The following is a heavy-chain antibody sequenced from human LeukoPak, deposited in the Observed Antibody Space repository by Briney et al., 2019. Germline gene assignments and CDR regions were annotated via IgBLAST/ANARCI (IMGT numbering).Heavy chain of an antibody. CDR1: GYSFTSYW. V-gene: IGHV5-51*01. CDR3: ARSRAPGAADAFDI. CDR2: IYPGDSDT. J-gene: IGHJ3*02. D-gene: IGHD7-27*01. Sequence: GASLKISCKDSGYSFTSYWIGWVRQMPGKGLEWMGIIYPGDSDTRYSPSFQGQVTISADKSINTAYLQWSSLKAPDTAMYYCARSRAPGAADAFDIWGQGTMVTVSS.